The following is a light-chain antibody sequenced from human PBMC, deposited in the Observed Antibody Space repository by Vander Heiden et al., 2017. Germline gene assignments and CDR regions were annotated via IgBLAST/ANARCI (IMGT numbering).Light chain of an antibody. J-gene: IGKJ2*01. Sequence: DIQMTQPPSSLSASVGDRVTITCQASQDISNYLNWYQQKPGKAPKLLIYDASNLETGVPSRFSGSGSGTDFTFTISSLQPEDIATYYCQQYDNLPSYTFGQGTKLEIK. CDR1: QDISNY. CDR3: QQYDNLPSYT. V-gene: IGKV1-33*01. CDR2: DAS.